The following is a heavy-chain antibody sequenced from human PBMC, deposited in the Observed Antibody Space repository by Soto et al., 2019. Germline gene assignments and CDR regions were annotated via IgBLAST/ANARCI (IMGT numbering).Heavy chain of an antibody. J-gene: IGHJ6*02. Sequence: PSQTLSLTCAISGDRVSRNSAALNWIRQSPPRGPEKLGRTYYRSKWYNDKATSVKRRITKNPDTYKTQNSLQLNSMRPEDTAIYYCARDHNGLDVWGQGTTVTVSS. CDR2: TYYRSKWYN. CDR3: ARDHNGLDV. V-gene: IGHV6-1*01. CDR1: GDRVSRNSAA.